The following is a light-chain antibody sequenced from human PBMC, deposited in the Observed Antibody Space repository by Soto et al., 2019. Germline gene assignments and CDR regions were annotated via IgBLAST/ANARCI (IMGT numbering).Light chain of an antibody. V-gene: IGLV2-8*01. CDR2: EVT. CDR3: SSYAGSNNLV. CDR1: SSDVGDYNY. J-gene: IGLJ2*01. Sequence: QSALTQPPSASGSPGQSVTISCTGSSSDVGDYNYVSWYQQHPGKAPKLIISEVTKRPSGVPDRFSGSKSGNTASLTVSGLQAEDEADYYCSSYAGSNNLVFGGGTKVTVL.